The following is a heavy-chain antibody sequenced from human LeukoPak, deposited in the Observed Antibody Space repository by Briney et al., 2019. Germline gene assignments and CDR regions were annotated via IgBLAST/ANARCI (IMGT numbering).Heavy chain of an antibody. J-gene: IGHJ3*02. Sequence: GGSLRLSCAASGLTFSSYSMNWVRQAPGKGLEWVSSISSSSDYINYADSVKGRFTISRDNAKKSLYLQMNSLRAEDTAVYYCARDRAAARAFDIWGQGTMVTVSS. CDR3: ARDRAAARAFDI. D-gene: IGHD6-13*01. CDR1: GLTFSSYS. CDR2: ISSSSDYI. V-gene: IGHV3-21*01.